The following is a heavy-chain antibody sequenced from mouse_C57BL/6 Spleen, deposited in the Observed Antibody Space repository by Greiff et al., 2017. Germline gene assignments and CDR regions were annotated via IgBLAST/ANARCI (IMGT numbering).Heavy chain of an antibody. V-gene: IGHV1-80*01. D-gene: IGHD2-4*01. CDR2: IYPGDGDT. Sequence: QVQLQQSGAELVKPGASVKISCKASGYAFSSYWMNWVKQRPGKGLEWIGQIYPGDGDTNYNGKFKGEATLTADKSSRTAYMQLSSLTSEDSAVYFCAIDYDYAMDYWGQGTSVTVSS. CDR3: AIDYDYAMDY. CDR1: GYAFSSYW. J-gene: IGHJ4*01.